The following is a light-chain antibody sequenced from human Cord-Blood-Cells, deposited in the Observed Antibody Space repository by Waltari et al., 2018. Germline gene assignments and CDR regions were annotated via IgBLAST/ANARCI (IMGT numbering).Light chain of an antibody. CDR3: YSAADNNLGV. CDR1: VLAKKY. V-gene: IGLV3-27*01. J-gene: IGLJ3*02. Sequence: SYEPTQPSSVSVSPGQTARITCSGDVLAKKYARWFQQKPGQAPVLVIYKDSERPSGIPERFSGSSSGTTVTLTISGAQVEDEADYYCYSAADNNLGVFGGGTKLTVL. CDR2: KDS.